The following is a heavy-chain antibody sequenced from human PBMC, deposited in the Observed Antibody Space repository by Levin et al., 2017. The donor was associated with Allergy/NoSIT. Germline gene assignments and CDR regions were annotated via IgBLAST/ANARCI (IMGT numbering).Heavy chain of an antibody. J-gene: IGHJ6*02. V-gene: IGHV4-39*01. CDR1: GGSISSSSYY. CDR3: ARHVWVDIVVVPAAILGDYYYYYGMDG. Sequence: ESLKISCTVSGGSISSSSYYWGWIRQPPGKGLEWIGSIYYSGSTYYNPSLKSRVTISVDTSKNQFSLKLSSVTAADTAVYYCARHVWVDIVVVPAAILGDYYYYYGMDGWGQGTTVTVSS. D-gene: IGHD2-2*02. CDR2: IYYSGST.